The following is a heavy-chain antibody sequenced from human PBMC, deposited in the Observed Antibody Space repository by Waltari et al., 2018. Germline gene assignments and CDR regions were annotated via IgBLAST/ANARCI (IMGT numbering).Heavy chain of an antibody. J-gene: IGHJ4*02. CDR3: AKEIRPNDY. V-gene: IGHV3-23*01. CDR1: GRTFSPSA. Sequence: EVQLLESGGGLVQPGGSLRLYGVGSGRTFSPSAMSWVRQAPGKGLEWVSSISISGGKMYYGDSVRGRFTISRDNSKNALYLQMNSLRAEDTAVYYCAKEIRPNDYWGQGTLVTVSS. CDR2: ISISGGKM.